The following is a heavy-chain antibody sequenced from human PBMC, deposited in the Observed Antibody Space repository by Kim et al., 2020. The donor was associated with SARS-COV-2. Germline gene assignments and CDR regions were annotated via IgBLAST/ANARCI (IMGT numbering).Heavy chain of an antibody. J-gene: IGHJ5*02. CDR2: IYSGGST. D-gene: IGHD3-10*01. CDR3: AREEVYYYGSGSYNWFDP. V-gene: IGHV3-53*01. CDR1: GFTVSSNY. Sequence: GGSLRLSCAASGFTVSSNYMSWVRQAPGKGLEWVSVIYSGGSTYYADSVKGRFTISRDNSKNTLYLQMNSLRAEDTAVYYCAREEVYYYGSGSYNWFDPWGQGTLVTVSS.